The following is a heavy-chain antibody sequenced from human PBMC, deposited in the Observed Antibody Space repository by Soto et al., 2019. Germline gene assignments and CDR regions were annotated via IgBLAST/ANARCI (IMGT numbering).Heavy chain of an antibody. Sequence: QVQLVESGGGVVQPGRSLRLSCAASGFTFSSYGMHWVRQAPGKGLEWVAVISYDGSNKYYADSVKGRFTISRDNAKNTLCRQMNRLRAEDTAVYYCAKLEGSRGGFDYWGQGSVVTVS. V-gene: IGHV3-30*18. CDR2: ISYDGSNK. CDR1: GFTFSSYG. D-gene: IGHD3-10*01. J-gene: IGHJ4*02. CDR3: AKLEGSRGGFDY.